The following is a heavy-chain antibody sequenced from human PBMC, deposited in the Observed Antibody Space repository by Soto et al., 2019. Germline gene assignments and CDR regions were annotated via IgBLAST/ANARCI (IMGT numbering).Heavy chain of an antibody. CDR3: ARDRTDSGYYTNLLAP. CDR1: GGTFGSDA. J-gene: IGHJ5*02. V-gene: IGHV1-69*06. Sequence: SVKVSCKASGGTFGSDAITWVRQAPGQGLEWVGRIIPIFGTTNYAQNLQGRVTISADKSTLTSYMELHSLTSDDTALYYCARDRTDSGYYTNLLAPWGQGTQVIVSA. D-gene: IGHD3-22*01. CDR2: IIPIFGTT.